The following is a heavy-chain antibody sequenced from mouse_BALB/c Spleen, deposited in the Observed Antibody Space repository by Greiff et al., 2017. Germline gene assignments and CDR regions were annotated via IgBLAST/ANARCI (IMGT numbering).Heavy chain of an antibody. CDR1: GFDFSRYW. J-gene: IGHJ3*01. Sequence: CTASGFDFSRYWMSWVRQAPGKGLEWIGEINPDSSTINYTPSLKDKFIISRDNAKNTLYLQMSKVRSEDTALYYCATLYYGYDRFAYWGQGTLVTVSA. CDR3: ATLYYGYDRFAY. D-gene: IGHD2-2*01. V-gene: IGHV4-1*02. CDR2: INPDSSTI.